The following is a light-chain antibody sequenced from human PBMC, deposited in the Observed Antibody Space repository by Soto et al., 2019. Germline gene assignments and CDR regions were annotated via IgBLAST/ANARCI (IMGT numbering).Light chain of an antibody. CDR2: LGS. J-gene: IGKJ2*01. CDR1: LSLLHSNGYNY. Sequence: DIVMTQSRLSLPVTPGEPASISCRSSLSLLHSNGYNYLDWYLQKPGQSPQLLIYLGSNRASGVPDRFSGSGSGTDFTLKISRVEAEDFGVYYCMQALQTPYTFGQGTKLEIK. CDR3: MQALQTPYT. V-gene: IGKV2-28*01.